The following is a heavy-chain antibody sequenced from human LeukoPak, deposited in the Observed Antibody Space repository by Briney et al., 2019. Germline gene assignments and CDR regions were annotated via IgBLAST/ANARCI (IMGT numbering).Heavy chain of an antibody. CDR1: GFTFSSYA. CDR3: EKELLRYFDWLGGG. V-gene: IGHV3-23*01. CDR2: ISGSGGST. Sequence: GGSLRLSCAASGFTFSSYAMSWVRQAPGKGLEWVSAISGSGGSTYYADSVKGRFTISRHNSKNTLYLQMNSLRAEDTAVYYCEKELLRYFDWLGGGWGQGTLVTVSS. J-gene: IGHJ4*02. D-gene: IGHD3-9*01.